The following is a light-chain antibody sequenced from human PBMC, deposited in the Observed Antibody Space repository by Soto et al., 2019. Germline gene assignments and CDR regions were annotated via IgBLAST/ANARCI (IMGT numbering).Light chain of an antibody. CDR1: QSISSH. CDR3: QPRMNWPLT. Sequence: EIVLTQSPATLSLSPGERATLSCRASQSISSHLAWYQQKPGQAPRLLIYGASNRATGIPARISGSGSGTDFTLTRCSLAPEYFGVYYCQPRMNWPLTFGGGTKVEIK. CDR2: GAS. V-gene: IGKV3-11*01. J-gene: IGKJ4*01.